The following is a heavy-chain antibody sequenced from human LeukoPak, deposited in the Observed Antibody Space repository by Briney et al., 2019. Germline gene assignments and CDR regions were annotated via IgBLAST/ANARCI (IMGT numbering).Heavy chain of an antibody. J-gene: IGHJ3*02. CDR1: GGSISSSSYY. Sequence: SETLSLTCTVSGGSISSSSYYWGWIRQPPGKGLEWIGSIYYIGSTYYNPSLKSRVTISVDTSKNQFSLKLSSVTAADTAVYYCASAHSRYCSSTSCYRTHAFDIWGQGTMVTVSS. V-gene: IGHV4-39*01. D-gene: IGHD2-2*01. CDR2: IYYIGST. CDR3: ASAHSRYCSSTSCYRTHAFDI.